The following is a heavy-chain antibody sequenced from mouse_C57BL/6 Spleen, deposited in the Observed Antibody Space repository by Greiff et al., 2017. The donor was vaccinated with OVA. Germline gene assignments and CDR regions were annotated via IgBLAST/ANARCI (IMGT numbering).Heavy chain of an antibody. CDR2: IYPGSGST. D-gene: IGHD1-1*01. J-gene: IGHJ4*01. V-gene: IGHV1-55*01. CDR1: GYTFTSYW. Sequence: VQLQQPGAELVKPGASVKMSCKASGYTFTSYWITWVKQRPGQGLEWIGVIYPGSGSTNYNEKFKSKATLTVDTSSSTAYMQLSSLTSEDSAVDYCAREEITTAMDYWGQGTSVTVSS. CDR3: AREEITTAMDY.